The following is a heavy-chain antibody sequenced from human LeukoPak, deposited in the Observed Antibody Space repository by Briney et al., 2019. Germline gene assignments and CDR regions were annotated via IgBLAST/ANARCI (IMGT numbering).Heavy chain of an antibody. CDR3: ARVPRRIVVVPAANDY. D-gene: IGHD2-2*01. CDR2: ISSSSSYI. V-gene: IGHV3-21*01. CDR1: GFTFSSYS. Sequence: GGSLRLSCAASGFTFSSYSMNWVRQAPGKGLEWVSSISSSSSYIYYADSVKGRFTISRDNAKNSLYLQMNSLRAGDTAVYYCARVPRRIVVVPAANDYWGQGTLVTVSS. J-gene: IGHJ4*02.